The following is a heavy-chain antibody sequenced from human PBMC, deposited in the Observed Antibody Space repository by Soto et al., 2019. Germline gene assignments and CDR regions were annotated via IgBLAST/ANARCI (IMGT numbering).Heavy chain of an antibody. CDR1: GFTFDDYT. J-gene: IGHJ6*02. D-gene: IGHD3-22*01. V-gene: IGHV3-43*01. CDR3: AKGSGYYTYYYYGMDV. Sequence: VQLVESGGVVVQPGGSLRLSCAASGFTFDDYTMHWVRQAPGKGLEWVSLISWDGGSTYYADSVKGRFTISRDNSKNSLYLQMNSLRTEDTALYYCAKGSGYYTYYYYGMDVWGQGTTVTVSS. CDR2: ISWDGGST.